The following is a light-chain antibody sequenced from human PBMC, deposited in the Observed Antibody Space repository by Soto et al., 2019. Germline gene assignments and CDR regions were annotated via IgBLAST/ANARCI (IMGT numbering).Light chain of an antibody. V-gene: IGKV3-20*01. CDR1: QSVSSIY. Sequence: EIALTQSPGTLSLSPGERATLSCGASQSVSSIYLAWYQQKPGQAPRLLIYDASSRATGIPDRFSGSGSGTDFTLTISRLEPEDFAVYYCQQYGSSPPLTFGGGTKVEIK. CDR3: QQYGSSPPLT. J-gene: IGKJ4*01. CDR2: DAS.